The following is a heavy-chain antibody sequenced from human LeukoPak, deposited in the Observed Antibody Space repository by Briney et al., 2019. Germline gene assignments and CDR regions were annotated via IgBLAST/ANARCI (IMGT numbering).Heavy chain of an antibody. Sequence: ASVKVSCKASGYTFTNYGISWVRQAPGQGLDWMGWISAYNGDANYAQKVQGRVTMTADTSTSTAYMELRSLRSEDTAVYYCARESHGDHLLCLCYWGQGTLVTVSS. CDR3: ARESHGDHLLCLCY. J-gene: IGHJ4*02. V-gene: IGHV1-18*01. CDR2: ISAYNGDA. CDR1: GYTFTNYG. D-gene: IGHD4-17*01.